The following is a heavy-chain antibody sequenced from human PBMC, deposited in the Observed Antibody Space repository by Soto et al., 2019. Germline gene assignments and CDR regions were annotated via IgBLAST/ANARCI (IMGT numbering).Heavy chain of an antibody. J-gene: IGHJ4*02. V-gene: IGHV4-34*01. CDR3: ATSLWFGTQPEI. D-gene: IGHD3-10*01. CDR1: DGSFSNNY. Sequence: SETLSLTCGVYDGSFSNNYWTWFRQPPGKGLEWIGEISPSGTTKYIPPLKSRVTISLDTSKMHSSLKVTSVTAADTAVYYCATSLWFGTQPEIWGQGTLVTVS. CDR2: ISPSGTT.